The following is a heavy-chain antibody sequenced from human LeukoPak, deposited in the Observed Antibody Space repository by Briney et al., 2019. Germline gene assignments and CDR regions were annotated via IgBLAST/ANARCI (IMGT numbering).Heavy chain of an antibody. CDR2: INTDGTVT. CDR3: ATKQWLAPPPDS. J-gene: IGHJ4*02. V-gene: IGHV3-74*01. Sequence: GGYLRLSCAASGFTFSKYWMLWVRQAPGKGLESVSRINTDGTVTTYADSVKGRFTVSRDNADNTMFLQMNSVRDEDTAVYYCATKQWLAPPPDSWGQGTPVTVSS. D-gene: IGHD6-19*01. CDR1: GFTFSKYW.